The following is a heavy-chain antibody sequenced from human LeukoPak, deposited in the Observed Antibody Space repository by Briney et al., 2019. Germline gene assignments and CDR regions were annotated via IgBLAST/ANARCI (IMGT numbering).Heavy chain of an antibody. CDR3: ARDRTSYYGSGSYFGY. V-gene: IGHV3-74*01. J-gene: IGHJ4*02. Sequence: PGGSLRLSCAASGFTFSSYWMHWVRQAPGKGLVWVSRINTDGSSTSYADSVKGRFTISRDNAKNTLYLQMNSLRAEDTAVYYCARDRTSYYGSGSYFGYWGQGTLVTVSS. CDR1: GFTFSSYW. D-gene: IGHD3-10*01. CDR2: INTDGSST.